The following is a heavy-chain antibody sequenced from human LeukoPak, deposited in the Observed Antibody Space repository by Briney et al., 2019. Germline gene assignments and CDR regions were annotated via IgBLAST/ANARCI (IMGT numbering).Heavy chain of an antibody. D-gene: IGHD3-22*01. J-gene: IGHJ4*02. CDR2: IYTSGST. CDR1: GGFISSGSYY. CDR3: PRGGGLLLTGLDY. Sequence: SETLSLTCTVSGGFISSGSYYWSWIRQPAGKGLEWIGRIYTSGSTNYNPSLKSRVTILVDTSKNQFSLKLSFVTGADTAVYDYPRGGGLLLTGLDYWAQGTVVTVSS. V-gene: IGHV4-61*02.